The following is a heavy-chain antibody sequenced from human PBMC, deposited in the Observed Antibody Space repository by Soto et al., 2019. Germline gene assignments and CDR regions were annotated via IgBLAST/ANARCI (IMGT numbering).Heavy chain of an antibody. J-gene: IGHJ4*02. CDR2: MNAYNGNT. CDR3: XXXXXXXXXDY. V-gene: IGHV1-18*01. Sequence: QVQLMQSGAEVKKPGASVKVSCKASGYTFTNYGISWVRQAPGQGLEWMGWMNAYNGNTNYAQKVQGRVTMTTDTXXXXXXXXXXXXXXXXXXXXXXXXXXXXXXXDYWGQGTLVTVSS. CDR1: GYTFTNYG.